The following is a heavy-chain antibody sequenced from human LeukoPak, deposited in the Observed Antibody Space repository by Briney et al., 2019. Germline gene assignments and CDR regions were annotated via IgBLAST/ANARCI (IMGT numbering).Heavy chain of an antibody. Sequence: GASVTVSCTASGDTFSPFSFSWVRQAPGQGLEWMGGITPIFDTTKYAQKFQGRVTITADESTTSVYMELSGLTSEDTAVYYCARDVSKIRGVKAFDYWGQGTQVTVSS. V-gene: IGHV1-69*13. CDR2: ITPIFDTT. D-gene: IGHD3-10*01. CDR1: GDTFSPFS. CDR3: ARDVSKIRGVKAFDY. J-gene: IGHJ4*02.